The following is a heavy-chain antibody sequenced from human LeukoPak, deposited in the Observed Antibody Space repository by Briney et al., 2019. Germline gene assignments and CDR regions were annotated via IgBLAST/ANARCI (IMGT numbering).Heavy chain of an antibody. CDR2: ISYDGSDK. CDR1: GFAFSSFG. J-gene: IGHJ4*02. V-gene: IGHV3-30*18. D-gene: IGHD3-16*01. CDR3: AKDPLYRPYTSASRLSSYYFDY. Sequence: GGSLRLSCAASGFAFSSFGMHWVRQAPGKGLEWVSFISYDGSDKNYADSVKGRFTISRDNSKNTLNLQMNSLRAEDTAVYYCAKDPLYRPYTSASRLSSYYFDYWGEGTLVTVSS.